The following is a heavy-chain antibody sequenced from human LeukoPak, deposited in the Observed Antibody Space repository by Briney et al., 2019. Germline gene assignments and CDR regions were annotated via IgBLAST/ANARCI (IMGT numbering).Heavy chain of an antibody. CDR1: GFTFSNAW. Sequence: GGSLRLSCAASGFTFSNAWMSWVRQAPGKGLEWVSSISSSSSYIYYADSVKGRFTISRDNAKNSLYLQMNSLRAEDTAIYYCARDVVGYDFVWGSYRYMDYWGQGTLVTVSS. CDR2: ISSSSSYI. D-gene: IGHD3-16*02. CDR3: ARDVVGYDFVWGSYRYMDY. J-gene: IGHJ4*02. V-gene: IGHV3-21*01.